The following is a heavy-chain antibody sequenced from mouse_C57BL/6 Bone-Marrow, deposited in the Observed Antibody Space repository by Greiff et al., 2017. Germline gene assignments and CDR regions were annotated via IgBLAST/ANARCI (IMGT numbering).Heavy chain of an antibody. CDR2: INPNNGGT. V-gene: IGHV1-26*01. CDR3: ASLYYGKGGFAY. Sequence: EVKLQQSGPELVKPGASVKISCKASGYTFTDYYMNWVKQSHGKSLEWIGDINPNNGGTSYNQKFKGKATLTVDKSSSTAYMELRSLTSEDSAVYYCASLYYGKGGFAYWGQGTLVTVSA. J-gene: IGHJ3*01. CDR1: GYTFTDYY. D-gene: IGHD2-1*01.